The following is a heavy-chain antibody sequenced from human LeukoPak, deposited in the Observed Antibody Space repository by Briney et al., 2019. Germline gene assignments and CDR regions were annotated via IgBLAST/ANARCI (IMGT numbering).Heavy chain of an antibody. V-gene: IGHV3-21*01. CDR3: ASQLMVADY. Sequence: GGSLRLSCAASGFTFSSYSMNWVRQAPGKGLEWVSSISSSSSYIYYADSVKGRFTISRDNAKNSLYLQMNSLRAEDAAVYYCASQLMVADYWGQGTLVTVSS. CDR1: GFTFSSYS. CDR2: ISSSSSYI. D-gene: IGHD2-8*01. J-gene: IGHJ4*02.